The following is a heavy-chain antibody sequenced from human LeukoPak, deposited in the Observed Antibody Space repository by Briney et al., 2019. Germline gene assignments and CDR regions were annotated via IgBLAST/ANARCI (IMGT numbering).Heavy chain of an antibody. D-gene: IGHD2-2*01. CDR3: ARVARYCSSTSCYLIFDY. J-gene: IGHJ4*02. Sequence: PSETLSLTCAVSVGSISSCGYSWSWTRQPPGKGLEWIVYIYHSGTTYYNLSLKSRVTISVDRSNNQDYLKMSSVTAADTAVDYCARVARYCSSTSCYLIFDYWGQGTLVTVSS. CDR2: IYHSGTT. CDR1: VGSISSCGYS. V-gene: IGHV4-30-2*01.